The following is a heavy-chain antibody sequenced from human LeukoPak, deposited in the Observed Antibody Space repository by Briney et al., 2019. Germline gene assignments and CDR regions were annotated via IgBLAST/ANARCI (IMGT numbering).Heavy chain of an antibody. CDR3: AGRGQRYFRD. CDR1: GDSISSDY. V-gene: IGHV4-4*08. Sequence: SETLSLTCTVSGDSISSDYWSWIRQPPGKGLEWIGYIYRFGNTDYNPSLMRRVTISLDTSKKQLSLNLTSVTAADTAVYYCAGRGQRYFRDWGQGNLVTVSS. J-gene: IGHJ1*01. CDR2: IYRFGNT.